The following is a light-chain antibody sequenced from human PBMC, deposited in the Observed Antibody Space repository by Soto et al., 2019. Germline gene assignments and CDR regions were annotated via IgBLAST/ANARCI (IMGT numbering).Light chain of an antibody. V-gene: IGKV1-5*03. CDR3: QQYNSYWT. CDR1: QTICSW. J-gene: IGKJ1*01. CDR2: KAS. Sequence: DIQMTQSPSTLSASVRDRVTITCRASQTICSWLAWFQQRPGRAPKFLIYKASTLKNGVPLRFSGSGSGTQFTLTNSSLQPDDFATYYCQQYNSYWTFGQGTKVDIK.